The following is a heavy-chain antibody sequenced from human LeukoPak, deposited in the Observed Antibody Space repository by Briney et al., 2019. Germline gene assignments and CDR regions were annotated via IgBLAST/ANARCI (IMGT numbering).Heavy chain of an antibody. CDR1: GFIFNTYA. CDR3: AKDQIFGDLDEY. V-gene: IGHV3-23*01. J-gene: IGHJ4*02. CDR2: ISGTGATQ. D-gene: IGHD3-10*01. Sequence: PGGSLRLFCAASGFIFNTYAMSWVRQAPGKGLEWVSSISGTGATQYYPHSVTGRFSISRDNSKNTLYLQMSSLRPEDTAVYYCAKDQIFGDLDEYRGEGTLGTVSS.